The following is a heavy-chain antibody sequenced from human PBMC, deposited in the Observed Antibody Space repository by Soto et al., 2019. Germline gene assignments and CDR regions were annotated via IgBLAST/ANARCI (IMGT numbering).Heavy chain of an antibody. CDR1: GFTFSSYG. Sequence: GGSLRLSCAASGFTFSSYGMHWVRQAPGKGLEWVAVIWYDGSNKYYADSVKGRFTISRDYSKNTLYLQMNSLRAEDTAVYYCARDGYSSSWPDYWGQGTLVTVSS. CDR2: IWYDGSNK. D-gene: IGHD6-13*01. V-gene: IGHV3-33*01. J-gene: IGHJ4*02. CDR3: ARDGYSSSWPDY.